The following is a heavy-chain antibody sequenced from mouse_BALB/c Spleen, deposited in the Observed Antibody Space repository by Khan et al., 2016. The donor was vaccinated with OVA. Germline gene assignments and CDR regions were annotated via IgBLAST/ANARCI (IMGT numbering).Heavy chain of an antibody. CDR2: IWGGGST. V-gene: IGHV2-6-5*01. J-gene: IGHJ4*01. CDR1: GFSLTDYG. CDR3: AKGVWSYYYAVDY. Sequence: MQLQESGPGLVAPSQNLSITCSVSGFSLTDYGVSWIRQPPGKGLEWLGVIWGGGSTYYNSALESRLSISKDNSKSQVFLKMNSLQTDDTAMYYCAKGVWSYYYAVDYWGQGTSVTVSS. D-gene: IGHD2-10*02.